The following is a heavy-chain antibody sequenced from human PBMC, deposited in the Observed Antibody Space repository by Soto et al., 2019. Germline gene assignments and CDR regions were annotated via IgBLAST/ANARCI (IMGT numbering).Heavy chain of an antibody. Sequence: SVKVSCKASGGTFSSYAISWVRQAPGQGLEWMGGIIPIFGTANYAQKFQGRVTITADESTSTAYMELSSLRSEDTAVYYCASGVVAAAGFDYWGQGTLVTVSS. CDR2: IIPIFGTA. J-gene: IGHJ4*02. V-gene: IGHV1-69*13. D-gene: IGHD6-13*01. CDR3: ASGVVAAAGFDY. CDR1: GGTFSSYA.